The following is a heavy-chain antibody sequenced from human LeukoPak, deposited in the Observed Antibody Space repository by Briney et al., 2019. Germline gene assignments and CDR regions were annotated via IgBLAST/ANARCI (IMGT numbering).Heavy chain of an antibody. D-gene: IGHD3-10*01. CDR3: ARDVNYYGSGSYLDY. CDR2: IYYSGST. V-gene: IGHV4-31*03. CDR1: GGSISSGGYY. Sequence: PSEALSLTCTVSGGSISSGGYYWSWIRQHPGKGLEWIGYIYYSGSTYYNPSLKSRVTISVDTSKNQFSLKLSSVTAADTAVYYCARDVNYYGSGSYLDYWGQGTLVTVSS. J-gene: IGHJ4*02.